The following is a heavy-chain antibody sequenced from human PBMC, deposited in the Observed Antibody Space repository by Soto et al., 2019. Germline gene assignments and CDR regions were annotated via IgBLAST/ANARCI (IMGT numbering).Heavy chain of an antibody. CDR2: IWFDGSNK. J-gene: IGHJ4*02. CDR3: ATTGPY. CDR1: GFTFSSYG. V-gene: IGHV3-33*01. Sequence: GGSLRLSCAASGFTFSSYGMHWVRQAPGKGLEWVAVIWFDGSNKFYADSVKGRFTISRDNSKNTVSLQMNSLRDEDSAAYYCATTGPYWGQGTVVTVSS.